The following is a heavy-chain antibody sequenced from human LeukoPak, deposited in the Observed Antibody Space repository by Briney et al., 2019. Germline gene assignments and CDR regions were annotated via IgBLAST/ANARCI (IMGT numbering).Heavy chain of an antibody. D-gene: IGHD3-22*01. J-gene: IGHJ4*02. CDR1: GGSISSYY. CDR3: ARDAYYYDSSGYLGVDY. V-gene: IGHV4-59*12. Sequence: PSETLSLTCTVSGGSISSYYWSWIRQPPGKGLEWIGYIYYSGSTNYNPSLKSRVTISVDTSKNQFSLKLSSVTAADTAVYYCARDAYYYDSSGYLGVDYWGQGTLVTVSS. CDR2: IYYSGST.